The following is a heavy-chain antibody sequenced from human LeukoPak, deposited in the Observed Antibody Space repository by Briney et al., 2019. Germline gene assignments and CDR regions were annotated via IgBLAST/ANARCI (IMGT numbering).Heavy chain of an antibody. CDR1: GFTVSSNY. CDR3: ARGGITMIVLTTHGMDV. J-gene: IGHJ6*02. Sequence: GGSLRLSCAASGFTVSSNYMSWVRQAPGKGLEWVSVIYSGGSTYYADSVKGRFTISRDNSKNTLYLQMNSLRADDTPVYYCARGGITMIVLTTHGMDVWGQGTTVTVSS. CDR2: IYSGGST. V-gene: IGHV3-53*01. D-gene: IGHD3-22*01.